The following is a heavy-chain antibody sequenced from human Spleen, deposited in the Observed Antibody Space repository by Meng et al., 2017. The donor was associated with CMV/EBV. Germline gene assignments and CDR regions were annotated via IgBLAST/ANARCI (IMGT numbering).Heavy chain of an antibody. CDR1: GGTFSSYA. CDR3: ASPHYYDSSDYYFDY. D-gene: IGHD3-22*01. V-gene: IGHV1-69*01. Sequence: SGGTFSSYAINWVRQVPGQGLEWMGGIIPVFATTNYAQKFQGRVTIIADESTSTAYMELSSLRSEDTAVYYCASPHYYDSSDYYFDYWGQGALVTVSS. CDR2: IIPVFATT. J-gene: IGHJ4*02.